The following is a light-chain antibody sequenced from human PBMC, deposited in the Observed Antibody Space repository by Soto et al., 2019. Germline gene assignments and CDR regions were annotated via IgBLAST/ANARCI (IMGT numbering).Light chain of an antibody. J-gene: IGLJ3*02. CDR1: NTDIGVYDY. Sequence: QSALTQPASVSGSPGQSITISCTGTNTDIGVYDYVSWYQQHPGKAPKVIIYEVTNRPSGVSNRFSGSKSGDTASLTISGLQSEDEADYYCSSYTTSATLVFGGGTKLTV. V-gene: IGLV2-14*01. CDR2: EVT. CDR3: SSYTTSATLV.